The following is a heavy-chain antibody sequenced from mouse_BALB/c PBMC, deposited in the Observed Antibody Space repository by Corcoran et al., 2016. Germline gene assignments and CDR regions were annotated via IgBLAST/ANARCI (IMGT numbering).Heavy chain of an antibody. CDR1: GYSFTGYY. D-gene: IGHD1-3*01. J-gene: IGHJ4*01. CDR3: ARSNNYYAMDY. CDR2: INPYNGAT. Sequence: EVQLQQSGPELVKPGASVKISCKASGYSFTGYYMHWVKQSHVKSLEWIGRINPYNGATSYNQNFKDKASLTVDKSSSTAYMELHSLTSEDSAVYYCARSNNYYAMDYWGQGTSVTVSS. V-gene: IGHV1-26*01.